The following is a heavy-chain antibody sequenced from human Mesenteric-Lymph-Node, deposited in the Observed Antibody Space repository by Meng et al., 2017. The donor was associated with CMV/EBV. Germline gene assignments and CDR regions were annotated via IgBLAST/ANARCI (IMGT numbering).Heavy chain of an antibody. J-gene: IGHJ6*02. Sequence: GESLKISCAASGFTFSSYSMTWVRQAPGKGLEWVAFIRYDGSNKYYEDSVKGRFTISRDNSKNTLYLQMNSLRVEDTAVYYCAKEGYSDYGLSYYGMDVWGQGTTVTVSS. D-gene: IGHD4-17*01. CDR1: GFTFSSYS. CDR2: IRYDGSNK. CDR3: AKEGYSDYGLSYYGMDV. V-gene: IGHV3-30*02.